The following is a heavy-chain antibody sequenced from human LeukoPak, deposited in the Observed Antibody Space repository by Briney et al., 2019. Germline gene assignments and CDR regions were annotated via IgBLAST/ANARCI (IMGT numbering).Heavy chain of an antibody. CDR1: GGSISYYY. CDR3: VRAYDY. J-gene: IGHJ4*02. CDR2: IYYSGST. Sequence: PSETLSLTCTVSGGSISYYYWSWIRQPPGKGLEWIGYIYYSGSTNYNPSLKSRVTISVDTSKNQFSLKLSSVTAADTAVYYCVRAYDYWGQGTLVTVSS. V-gene: IGHV4-59*01.